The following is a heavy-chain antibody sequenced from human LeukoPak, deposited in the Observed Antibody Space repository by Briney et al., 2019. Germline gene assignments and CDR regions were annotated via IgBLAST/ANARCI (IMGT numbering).Heavy chain of an antibody. V-gene: IGHV1-18*04. CDR3: ARDLGYCSGGSCKGNWFDP. CDR1: GYTFTSYG. D-gene: IGHD2-15*01. CDR2: ISAYNGNT. J-gene: IGHJ5*02. Sequence: GASVKVSCKASGYTFTSYGISWVRQAPGQGLEWMGWISAYNGNTNYAQKLQGRVTMTTDTPTSTAYMELRSLRSDDTAVYYCARDLGYCSGGSCKGNWFDPWGQGTLVTVSS.